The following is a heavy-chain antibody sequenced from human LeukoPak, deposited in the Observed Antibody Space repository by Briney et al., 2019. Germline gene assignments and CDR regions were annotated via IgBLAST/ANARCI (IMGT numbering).Heavy chain of an antibody. CDR3: VKASYDSSGYYADRCFDY. J-gene: IGHJ4*02. CDR1: GVTFSVYE. CDR2: ISNNGGRK. D-gene: IGHD3-22*01. V-gene: IGHV3-64D*06. Sequence: AGPLSLSWSVSGVTFSVYERRWVRQPPGKGLECVSLISNNGGRKYYADSVKGRFIISRVNSKNTLSLQMSSLKSADTAVYYCVKASYDSSGYYADRCFDYWGQGTLVTVSS.